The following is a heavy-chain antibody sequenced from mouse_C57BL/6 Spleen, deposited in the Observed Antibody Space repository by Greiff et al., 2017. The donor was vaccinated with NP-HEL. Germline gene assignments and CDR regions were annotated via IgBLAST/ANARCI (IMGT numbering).Heavy chain of an antibody. Sequence: EVKVVESGGGLVKPGGSLKLSCAASGFTFSDYGMHWVRQAPEKGLEWVAYISSGSSTIYYADTVKGRFTISRDNAKNTLFLQMTSLRSEDTAMYYCARPGLGRGYYFDYWGQGTTLTVSS. CDR1: GFTFSDYG. D-gene: IGHD4-1*01. CDR2: ISSGSSTI. CDR3: ARPGLGRGYYFDY. J-gene: IGHJ2*01. V-gene: IGHV5-17*01.